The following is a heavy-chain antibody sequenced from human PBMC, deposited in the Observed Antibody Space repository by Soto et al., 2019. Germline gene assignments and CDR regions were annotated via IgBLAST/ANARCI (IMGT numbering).Heavy chain of an antibody. CDR1: GYRFTSYW. CDR3: ARKDKSGYFNWFDP. CDR2: IFPSDSDT. J-gene: IGHJ5*02. D-gene: IGHD3-22*01. Sequence: PGASLTISCITSGYRFTSYWIAWVRQMPGKGLEWMGIIFPSDSDTRYSPSFQGQVTISADRSTSTVFLQWASLMASDTAVYFCARKDKSGYFNWFDPWGQGTLVTVSS. V-gene: IGHV5-51*01.